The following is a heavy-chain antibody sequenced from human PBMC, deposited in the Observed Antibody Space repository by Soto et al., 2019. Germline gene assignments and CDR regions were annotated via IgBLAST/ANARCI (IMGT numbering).Heavy chain of an antibody. CDR2: ISSSGSTI. J-gene: IGHJ2*01. CDR1: GFTFSDYC. V-gene: IGHV3-11*01. CDR3: ASSGYSYGYWYFDL. D-gene: IGHD5-18*01. Sequence: GGSLRLSCAASGFTFSDYCMSWIRQAPGKGLEWVSYISSSGSTIYYADSVKGRFTISRDNAKNSLYLQMNSLRAEDTAVYYCASSGYSYGYWYFDLWGRGTLVTVSS.